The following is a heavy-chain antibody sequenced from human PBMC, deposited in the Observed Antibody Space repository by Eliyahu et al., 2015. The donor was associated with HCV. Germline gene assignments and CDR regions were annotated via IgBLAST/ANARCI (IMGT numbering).Heavy chain of an antibody. Sequence: QLQLQESGPGLVKPSETLSLTCSVSGDSISSCNCFWGWIRQSPGKGLEWIGSMDYSGSYYNPSLRSRITISSDISKNQFSLQLSSVTAADTAVYYCARDPVSGSYPFDSWGQGTLVTVSS. CDR3: ARDPVSGSYPFDS. D-gene: IGHD1-26*01. V-gene: IGHV4-39*07. CDR1: GDSISSCNCF. J-gene: IGHJ4*02. CDR2: MDYSGS.